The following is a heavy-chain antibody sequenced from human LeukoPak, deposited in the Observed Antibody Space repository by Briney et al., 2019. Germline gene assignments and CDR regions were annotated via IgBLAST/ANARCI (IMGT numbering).Heavy chain of an antibody. CDR2: ISAYNGHT. CDR3: ARVFTISSGWYRSFDY. D-gene: IGHD6-19*01. V-gene: IGHV1-18*03. Sequence: ASMKVSCKASGYTFTSYGISWVRQAPGQGLEWMGWISAYNGHTNYAQKVQGRVTMTTDTSTSTAYMELRSLRSDDMAVYYCARVFTISSGWYRSFDYWGQGTLVTVSS. J-gene: IGHJ4*02. CDR1: GYTFTSYG.